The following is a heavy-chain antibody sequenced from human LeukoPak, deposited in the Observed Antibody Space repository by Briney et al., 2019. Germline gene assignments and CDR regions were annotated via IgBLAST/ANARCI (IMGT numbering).Heavy chain of an antibody. Sequence: GGSLRLSCAASGFTFSSYAMGWVRQPPGKGLEWVSAVLASGGRTFYADSVKGRFTISRDNSKNTLYLQMNSLRAEDTAVYYCAKYYKVSGYYLGGYDYWGQGTLVTVSS. CDR3: AKYYKVSGYYLGGYDY. J-gene: IGHJ4*02. D-gene: IGHD3-22*01. CDR2: VLASGGRT. CDR1: GFTFSSYA. V-gene: IGHV3-23*01.